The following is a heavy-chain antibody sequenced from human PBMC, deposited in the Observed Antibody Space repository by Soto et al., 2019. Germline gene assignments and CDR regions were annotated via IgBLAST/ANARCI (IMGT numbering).Heavy chain of an antibody. V-gene: IGHV2-5*01. D-gene: IGHD3-16*01. CDR1: GFSLSTTGVG. J-gene: IGHJ4*01. Sequence: GPTLVNPTQTLTLTCTFSGFSLSTTGVGVSWIRQPPGKALEWLALIYWHDDKRYSPSLKSRLTITKDTSKNQVVLTMTNVDPVYTATYYCAHRGGATVGLYYFDYWGQGALVTVSS. CDR2: IYWHDDK. CDR3: AHRGGATVGLYYFDY.